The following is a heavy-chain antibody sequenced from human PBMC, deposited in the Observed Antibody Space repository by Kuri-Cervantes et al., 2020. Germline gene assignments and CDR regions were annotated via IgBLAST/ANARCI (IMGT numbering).Heavy chain of an antibody. J-gene: IGHJ6*02. Sequence: LSLTCAASGFTFSNSDMNWVRQAPGKGLEWVSGVSWNGSRTHYADSVKGRFIISRDNSKNTLYLQMNSLRAEDTAVYYCAYYYYGMDVWGQGTTVTVSS. CDR1: GFTFSNSD. CDR2: VSWNGSRT. CDR3: AYYYYGMDV. V-gene: IGHV3-35*01.